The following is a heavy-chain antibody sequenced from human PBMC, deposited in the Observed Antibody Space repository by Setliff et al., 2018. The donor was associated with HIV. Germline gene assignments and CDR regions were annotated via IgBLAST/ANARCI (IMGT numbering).Heavy chain of an antibody. CDR3: ARGRYRSRWYASDHYYIDV. J-gene: IGHJ6*03. D-gene: IGHD6-13*01. Sequence: SETLSLICTVSGGSLSSSSYYWGWIRQPPGKGLQWIGSIYYRGSTYYNPSLKSRVTISVDTSKNQFSLKLRSVTAADTALYYCARGRYRSRWYASDHYYIDVWGKGTTVTVSS. CDR2: IYYRGST. CDR1: GGSLSSSSYY. V-gene: IGHV4-39*01.